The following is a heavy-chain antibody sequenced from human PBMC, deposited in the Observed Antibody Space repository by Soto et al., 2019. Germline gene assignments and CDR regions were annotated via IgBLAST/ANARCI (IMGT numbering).Heavy chain of an antibody. CDR1: GFTLSGYA. CDR3: ARSARPDFYYIDV. V-gene: IGHV3-64*01. CDR2: ISSNGVGT. J-gene: IGHJ6*03. D-gene: IGHD6-6*01. Sequence: EVQLAESGGGLAQPGGSERLSCADSGFTLSGYAMDWVRQAPGKGLEYVSGISSNGVGTYYANSVQGRFTISRDNSKNTVYLQMGSLRPEDMAVYYCARSARPDFYYIDVWGKGTTVTVSS.